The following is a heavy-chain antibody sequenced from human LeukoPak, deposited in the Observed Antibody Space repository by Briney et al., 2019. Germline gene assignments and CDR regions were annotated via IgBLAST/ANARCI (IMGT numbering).Heavy chain of an antibody. CDR1: GFTFSDYY. V-gene: IGHV3-11*06. CDR3: ARGPSSSGFDH. J-gene: IGHJ4*02. Sequence: GGSLRLSCAASGFTFSDYYMSWIRQAPGKGLEWVSYISSSSSYTNYADSVKGRFTISRDDAKNSLYLQVNSLRAEDTAVYYCARGPSSSGFDHWGQGTLVTVSS. D-gene: IGHD6-13*01. CDR2: ISSSSSYT.